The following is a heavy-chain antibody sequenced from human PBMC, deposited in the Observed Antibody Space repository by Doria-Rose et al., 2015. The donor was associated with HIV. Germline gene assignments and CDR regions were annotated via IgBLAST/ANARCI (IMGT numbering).Heavy chain of an antibody. J-gene: IGHJ4*02. D-gene: IGHD6-13*01. CDR3: ARIHSLSSSSLGH. Sequence: QVQLVQSGAEVKMPGASVTVSCKTSGYTFSAYAIHWVRQAPGQRLEWMGWLNVGNGDTRCSRKFQDRVTITSDTSANTGYMALSSLRSEDTAVYYCARIHSLSSSSLGHWGQGTLVTVSS. CDR2: LNVGNGDT. V-gene: IGHV1-3*01. CDR1: GYTFSAYA.